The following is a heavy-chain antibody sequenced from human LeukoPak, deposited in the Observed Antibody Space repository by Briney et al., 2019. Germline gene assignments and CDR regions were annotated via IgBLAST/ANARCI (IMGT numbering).Heavy chain of an antibody. CDR2: ISGSGGST. CDR1: GFTFSSYA. D-gene: IGHD1-26*01. CDR3: AKDLRSRWELLQDYYYGMDV. V-gene: IGHV3-23*01. J-gene: IGHJ6*02. Sequence: GGSLRLSCAASGFTFSSYAMSWVRQAPGKGLEWVSVISGSGGSTYYADSVKGRFTISRDNSKNTLYLQMNSLRAEDTAVYYCAKDLRSRWELLQDYYYGMDVWGQGTTVTVSS.